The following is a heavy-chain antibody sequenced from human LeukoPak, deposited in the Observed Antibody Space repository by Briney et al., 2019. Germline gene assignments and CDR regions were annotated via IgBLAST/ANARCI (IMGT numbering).Heavy chain of an antibody. D-gene: IGHD1-7*01. CDR3: ARDDQTTSAFDY. J-gene: IGHJ4*02. CDR1: GGSISSYY. Sequence: SETLSLTCTVSGGSISSYYWSWIRQPPGKGLGWIGYIYYSGSTNYNPSLKSRVTISVDTSKNQFSLKLSSVTAADTAVYYCARDDQTTSAFDYWGQGTLVTVSS. V-gene: IGHV4-59*01. CDR2: IYYSGST.